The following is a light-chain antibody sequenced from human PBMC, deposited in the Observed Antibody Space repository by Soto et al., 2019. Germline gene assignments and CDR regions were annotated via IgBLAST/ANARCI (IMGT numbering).Light chain of an antibody. CDR1: QSVSSN. CDR2: GVS. V-gene: IGKV3-15*01. J-gene: IGKJ1*01. CDR3: QQYNNWPPWT. Sequence: EIVMTQSPDTLSVSPGERATLSCRASQSVSSNVAWYQQKPGQAPRLLMYGVSTRATGIPARFSGSGSGTEFTLTISSLQSEDLAVYYCQQYNNWPPWTFGQGTKVEIK.